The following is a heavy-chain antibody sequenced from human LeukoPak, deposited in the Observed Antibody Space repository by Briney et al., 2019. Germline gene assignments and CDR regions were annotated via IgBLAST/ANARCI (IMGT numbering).Heavy chain of an antibody. CDR3: ARLTNRYYFDY. Sequence: ASVEVSCKASGGTFSSYAISWVRQAPGQGLEWMGGIIPIFGTANYAQKFQGRVTITTDESTSTAYMELSSLRSEDTAVYYCARLTNRYYFDYWGQGTLVTVSS. D-gene: IGHD1-14*01. CDR2: IIPIFGTA. J-gene: IGHJ4*02. CDR1: GGTFSSYA. V-gene: IGHV1-69*05.